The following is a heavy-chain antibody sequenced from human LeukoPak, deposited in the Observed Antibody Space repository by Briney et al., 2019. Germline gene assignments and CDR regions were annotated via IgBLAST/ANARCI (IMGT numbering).Heavy chain of an antibody. CDR2: ISAYNGNT. CDR1: GYTFTSYG. V-gene: IGHV1-18*01. J-gene: IGHJ3*02. Sequence: ASVKVSCKASGYTFTSYGISWVRQAPGQGLEWMGWISAYNGNTNYAQKLQGRVTMTTDTSTSTTYMELRSLRADATAVYCWARRSHRGLVAFDIWGQGTMVTVSS. CDR3: ARRSHRGLVAFDI.